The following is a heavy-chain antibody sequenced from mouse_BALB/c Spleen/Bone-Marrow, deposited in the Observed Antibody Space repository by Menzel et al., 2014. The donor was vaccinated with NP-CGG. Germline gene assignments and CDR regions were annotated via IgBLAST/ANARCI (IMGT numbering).Heavy chain of an antibody. CDR3: ARWNYGSTYFDY. J-gene: IGHJ2*01. CDR1: GYSITSDYA. V-gene: IGHV3-2*02. Sequence: VHLVESGPGLVKPSQSLSLTCTVTGYSITSDYAWSWIRQFPGNKLEWMGYISYSGSTSYNPSLKSRISITRDTSKNQFFLQLNSVTTEDTATYYCARWNYGSTYFDYWGQGTTLTVSS. D-gene: IGHD1-1*01. CDR2: ISYSGST.